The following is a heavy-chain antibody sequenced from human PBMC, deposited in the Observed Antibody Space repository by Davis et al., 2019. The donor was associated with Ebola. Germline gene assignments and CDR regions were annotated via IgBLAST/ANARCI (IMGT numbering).Heavy chain of an antibody. CDR2: IYYSGST. CDR1: GGSISSHY. V-gene: IGHV4-59*11. CDR3: ARDSMTQPRTFDY. J-gene: IGHJ4*02. D-gene: IGHD2/OR15-2a*01. Sequence: PGGSLRLSCTVSGGSISSHYWSWIRQPPGKGLEWIGYIYYSGSTNYNPSLKSRVTISVDTSKNQFSLKLSSVTAADTAVYYCARDSMTQPRTFDYWGQGNLVTVSS.